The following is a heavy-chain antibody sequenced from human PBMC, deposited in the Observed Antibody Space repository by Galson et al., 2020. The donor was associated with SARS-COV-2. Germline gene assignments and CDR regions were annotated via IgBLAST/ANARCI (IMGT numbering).Heavy chain of an antibody. D-gene: IGHD3-16*01. J-gene: IGHJ3*02. CDR1: GGTFSSYA. CDR3: ASQIGGAFDI. V-gene: IGHV1-69*13. CDR2: IIPIFGTA. Sequence: SVKVSCKASGGTFSSYAISWVRQAPGQGLEWMGRIIPIFGTANYAQKFQGRVTITADESTSTAYMELSSLRSEDTAVNYCASQIGGAFDIWGQGTMVTVSS.